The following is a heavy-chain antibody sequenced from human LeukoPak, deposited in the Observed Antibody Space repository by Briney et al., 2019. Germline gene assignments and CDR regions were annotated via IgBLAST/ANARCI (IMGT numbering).Heavy chain of an antibody. V-gene: IGHV4-38-2*01. CDR1: GYSISSGYY. D-gene: IGHD6-19*01. Sequence: SETLSLTCAVSGYSISSGYYWGWIRQPPGKGREWIGSIYHSGSTYYNPSLKSRVTISVDTSKNQFSLKLSSVTAADTAVYYCARGYSSGWYDAFDIWGQGTMVTVSS. J-gene: IGHJ3*02. CDR3: ARGYSSGWYDAFDI. CDR2: IYHSGST.